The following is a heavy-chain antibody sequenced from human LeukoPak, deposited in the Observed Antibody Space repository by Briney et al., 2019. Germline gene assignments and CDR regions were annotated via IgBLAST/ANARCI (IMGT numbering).Heavy chain of an antibody. CDR1: GFTFSSYE. D-gene: IGHD6-19*01. Sequence: GGSLRLSCAASGFTFSSYEMNWVRQAPGKGLEWVSYISSSGSTIYYADSVKGRFTISRDNAKNSLCLQMNSLRAEDTAVYYCARDGVAGPFDYWGQGTLVTVSS. J-gene: IGHJ4*02. CDR2: ISSSGSTI. V-gene: IGHV3-48*03. CDR3: ARDGVAGPFDY.